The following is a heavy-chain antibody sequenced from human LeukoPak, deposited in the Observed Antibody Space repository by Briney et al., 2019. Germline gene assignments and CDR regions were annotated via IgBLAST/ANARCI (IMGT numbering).Heavy chain of an antibody. V-gene: IGHV3-21*01. Sequence: GGSLRLSCAASGFTVSSNYMSWVRQAPGKGLEWVSSISATSKYIYYAPSVRGRFTISRDNVKNSLYLQMNSLRADDTAVYFCARDESSSWIRVLDYYYLDVWGKGTTVTVSS. J-gene: IGHJ6*03. CDR1: GFTVSSNY. CDR2: ISATSKYI. CDR3: ARDESSSWIRVLDYYYLDV. D-gene: IGHD6-13*01.